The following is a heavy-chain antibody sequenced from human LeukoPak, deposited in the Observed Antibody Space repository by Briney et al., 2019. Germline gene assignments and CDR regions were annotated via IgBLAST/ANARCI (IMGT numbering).Heavy chain of an antibody. Sequence: PGGSLRLSCAAYRFIFSSYGTHWVRQAPGKGLEWVAVISYDESNKYYADSVKGRFTISRDNSKNTLYLQMNSLRAEDTAVYYCAKDHSGSYYPNWFDPWGQGTRVTVSS. V-gene: IGHV3-30*18. J-gene: IGHJ5*02. CDR3: AKDHSGSYYPNWFDP. CDR1: RFIFSSYG. CDR2: ISYDESNK. D-gene: IGHD3-10*01.